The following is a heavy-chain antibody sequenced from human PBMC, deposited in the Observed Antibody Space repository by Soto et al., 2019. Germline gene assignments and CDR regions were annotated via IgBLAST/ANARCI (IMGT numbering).Heavy chain of an antibody. CDR2: ISSNGGST. D-gene: IGHD3-3*01. V-gene: IGHV3-64D*08. J-gene: IGHJ6*02. Sequence: GGSLRLSCSASGFTFSSYAMHWVRQAPGKGLEYVSAISSNGGSTYYADSVKGRFTISRDNSKNTLYLQMSSLRAEDTAVYYCVKDLSPLDFWSGPYYYYYGMDVWGQGTTVTVSS. CDR3: VKDLSPLDFWSGPYYYYYGMDV. CDR1: GFTFSSYA.